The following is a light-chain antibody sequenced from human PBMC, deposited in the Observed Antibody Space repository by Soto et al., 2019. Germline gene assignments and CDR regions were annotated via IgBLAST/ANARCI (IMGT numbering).Light chain of an antibody. V-gene: IGKV1-27*01. CDR1: QGISGN. CDR2: ATS. Sequence: DIQMTQSPSSLSASVGDRVTITCRASQGISGNLAWYQQKPGEVPKLLIFATSTLQSGVPSRFSGGGSGTDFTLTITNLQPEDVATYYCHNYDNSPSWTFGHGTRVEIK. J-gene: IGKJ1*01. CDR3: HNYDNSPSWT.